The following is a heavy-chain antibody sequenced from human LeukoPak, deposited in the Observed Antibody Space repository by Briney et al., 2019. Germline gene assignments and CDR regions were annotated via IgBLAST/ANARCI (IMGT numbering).Heavy chain of an antibody. CDR1: GYTFTGYY. CDR2: INPNSGGT. J-gene: IGHJ4*02. CDR3: ARLRYYGSGSYPLDY. Sequence: ASVKVSCKASGYTFTGYYMHWVRQAPGQGLEWMGWINPNSGGTNYAQKFQDRVTMTRDTSISTAYMELSRLRSDDTAVYYCARLRYYGSGSYPLDYWGQGTLVTVSS. D-gene: IGHD3-10*01. V-gene: IGHV1-2*02.